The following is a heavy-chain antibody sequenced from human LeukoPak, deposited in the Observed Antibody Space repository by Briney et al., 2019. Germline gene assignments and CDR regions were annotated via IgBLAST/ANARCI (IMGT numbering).Heavy chain of an antibody. D-gene: IGHD3-22*01. CDR1: GYTFTDYF. J-gene: IGHJ1*01. CDR3: ARDDSSGYSTEYFQH. CDR2: INPKSGGT. Sequence: GASVKVSCKASGYTFTDYFMNWVRQAPGQGLEWMGWINPKSGGTVYAQKFQGRVTMTRDTSSSTAYMELSRLRSDDTAVYYCARDDSSGYSTEYFQHWGQGTLVTVSS. V-gene: IGHV1-2*02.